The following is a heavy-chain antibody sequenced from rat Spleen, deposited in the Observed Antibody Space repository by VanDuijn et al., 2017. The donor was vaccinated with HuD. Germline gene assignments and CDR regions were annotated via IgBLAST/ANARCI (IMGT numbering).Heavy chain of an antibody. CDR2: IGYDGSST. V-gene: IGHV5-29*01. D-gene: IGHD4-3*01. CDR3: VRQDTSGYSNWFAY. J-gene: IGHJ3*01. Sequence: EVQLVESDGGLVQPGRSLKLSCAASGFTFSNYYMAWVRQAPTKGLEWVASIGYDGSSTYYRDSVKGRFTISRDDAKSTLSLQMDSLRSEDTATYYCVRQDTSGYSNWFAYWGQGTLVTVSS. CDR1: GFTFSNYY.